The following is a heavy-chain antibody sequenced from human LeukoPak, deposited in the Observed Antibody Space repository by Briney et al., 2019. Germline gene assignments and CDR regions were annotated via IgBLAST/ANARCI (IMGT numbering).Heavy chain of an antibody. D-gene: IGHD3-22*01. V-gene: IGHV5-51*01. CDR1: GYTFSNYW. Sequence: GESLKISCKGSGYTFSNYWIGWVRQMPGKGLEWMGIIYPGDSDTRYSPSFQGQVTTSADKSITTAYLQWSSLKASDTAVYYCARQNASSGYRHFDYWGQGTLVTVSS. J-gene: IGHJ4*02. CDR3: ARQNASSGYRHFDY. CDR2: IYPGDSDT.